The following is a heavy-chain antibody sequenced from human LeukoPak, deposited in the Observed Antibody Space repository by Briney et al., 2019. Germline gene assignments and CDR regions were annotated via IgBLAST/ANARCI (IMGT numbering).Heavy chain of an antibody. CDR2: IRSNGSTA. D-gene: IGHD3-16*01. CDR3: ENGGGFGDGVFHS. V-gene: IGHV3-23*01. J-gene: IGHJ4*02. Sequence: GGSLRLSCAASGFPSRKYVMTWVRQAPGKGLEWVSTIRSNGSTAYNADSVKGRFTISRDNSKNTVYLQMNSLRVEDTAIYYCENGGGFGDGVFHSWGQGTLVTVSS. CDR1: GFPSRKYV.